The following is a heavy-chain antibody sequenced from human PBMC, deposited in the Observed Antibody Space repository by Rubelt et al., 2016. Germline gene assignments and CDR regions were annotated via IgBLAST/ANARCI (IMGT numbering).Heavy chain of an antibody. Sequence: VQLVESGGGLVQPGGSLRLSCAASGFTFGSYGMHWVRQAPGKGLEWVAIIWYDGSKEYYADSVKGRFTISRDNSKNTLYLQMNSLRAEDTAVYYCARGDFDYWGQGTLVTVSS. J-gene: IGHJ4*02. CDR2: IWYDGSKE. CDR3: ARGDFDY. V-gene: IGHV3-33*01. CDR1: GFTFGSYG.